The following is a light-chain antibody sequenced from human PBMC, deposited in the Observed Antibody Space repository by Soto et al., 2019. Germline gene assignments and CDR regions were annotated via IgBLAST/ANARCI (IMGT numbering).Light chain of an antibody. CDR3: QHSYSTPLN. V-gene: IGKV1-39*01. J-gene: IGKJ3*01. Sequence: DIHMTPSPSSLSASVGDRVTITCRASTRISSYLNWYQQKPGKAPKLLIYAASSLQSGVPSKFSGSGSGTAFTLTISSRQTQDFATYYCQHSYSTPLNFVPGTKGDIK. CDR1: TRISSY. CDR2: AAS.